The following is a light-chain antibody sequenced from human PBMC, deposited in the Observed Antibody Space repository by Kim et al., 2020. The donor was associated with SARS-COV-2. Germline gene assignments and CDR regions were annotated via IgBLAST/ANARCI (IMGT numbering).Light chain of an antibody. CDR1: QTISRY. J-gene: IGKJ1*01. Sequence: ASVGDRVTITCRASQTISRYVAWYQQEPGRAPKLLIYEASSLQTGVTPRFSGSGSGTEFTLTISGLQPGDFATYFCLQYSTYPWTFGQGTKVDIK. CDR2: EAS. CDR3: LQYSTYPWT. V-gene: IGKV1-5*03.